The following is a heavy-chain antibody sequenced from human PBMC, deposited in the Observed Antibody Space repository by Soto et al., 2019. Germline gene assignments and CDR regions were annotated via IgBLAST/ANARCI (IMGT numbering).Heavy chain of an antibody. J-gene: IGHJ4*02. Sequence: PGGSLRFSCAASGFTFDDYAMHWVRQAPGKGLEWVSGISWNSGSIGYADSVKGRFTISRDNAKNSLYLQMNSLRAEDTALYYCAKGSPFIGYDFILTDTEYYFDYWGQGTLVTVSS. V-gene: IGHV3-9*01. D-gene: IGHD5-12*01. CDR3: AKGSPFIGYDFILTDTEYYFDY. CDR1: GFTFDDYA. CDR2: ISWNSGSI.